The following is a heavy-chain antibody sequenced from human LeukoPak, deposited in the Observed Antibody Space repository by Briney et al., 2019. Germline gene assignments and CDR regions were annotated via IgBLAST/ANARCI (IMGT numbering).Heavy chain of an antibody. D-gene: IGHD6-19*01. CDR1: GFTFSSYV. Sequence: GGSLRLSCAASGFTFSSYVMHWVRQAPGKGLEWVAVISYDGGNKYYADSVKGRFTISRDNSKNKLYLQMSSLRAEDTAVYYCARDREWLVLYYFDYWGQGTLVTVSS. CDR3: ARDREWLVLYYFDY. V-gene: IGHV3-30-3*01. J-gene: IGHJ4*02. CDR2: ISYDGGNK.